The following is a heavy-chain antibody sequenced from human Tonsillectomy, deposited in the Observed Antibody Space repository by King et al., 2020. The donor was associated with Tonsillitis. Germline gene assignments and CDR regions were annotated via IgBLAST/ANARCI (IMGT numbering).Heavy chain of an antibody. Sequence: VQLVESGAEVKKPGASVKVSCQASGYSISSYGFTWVRQAPGQGPEWMGWIRVYTGNTDYAQKLQGRVTMTADTSTSTAYMELRSLTSDDTAVYYCARVISGSYRYYFDYWGQGTLVTVSS. V-gene: IGHV1-18*04. J-gene: IGHJ4*02. CDR3: ARVISGSYRYYFDY. D-gene: IGHD1-26*01. CDR2: IRVYTGNT. CDR1: GYSISSYG.